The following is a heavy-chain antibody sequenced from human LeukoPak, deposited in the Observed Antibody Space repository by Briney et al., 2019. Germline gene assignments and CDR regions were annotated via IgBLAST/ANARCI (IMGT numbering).Heavy chain of an antibody. CDR3: ARRHCSGGGCYFAGADPFDY. CDR2: ISSSSYI. D-gene: IGHD2-15*01. J-gene: IGHJ4*02. CDR1: GFTFSSYS. V-gene: IGHV3-21*01. Sequence: GGSLRLSCAASGFTFSSYSMNWVRQAPGRGLEWVSSISSSSYIYYADSVKGRFTISRDNAKNSLFLQMNSLRAEDTAVYYCARRHCSGGGCYFAGADPFDYWGQGTLVTVSS.